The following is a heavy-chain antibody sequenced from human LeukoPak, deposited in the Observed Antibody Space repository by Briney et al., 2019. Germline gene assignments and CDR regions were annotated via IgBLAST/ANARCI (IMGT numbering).Heavy chain of an antibody. CDR1: GGTFSSYA. V-gene: IGHV1-69*04. CDR2: IIPILGIA. D-gene: IGHD5-12*01. Sequence: GASVKVSCKASGGTFSSYAISWVRQAPGQGLEWMGRIIPILGIANYAQKFQGRVTITADKSTSTAYMELSSLRSEDTAVYYCARDERGYSGYDTIFDYWGQGTLVTVSS. J-gene: IGHJ4*02. CDR3: ARDERGYSGYDTIFDY.